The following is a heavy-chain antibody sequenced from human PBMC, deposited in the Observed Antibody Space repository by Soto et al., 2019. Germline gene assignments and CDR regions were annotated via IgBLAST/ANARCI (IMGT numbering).Heavy chain of an antibody. CDR3: ARQQAIAAAGN. V-gene: IGHV4-39*01. CDR2: IYYSGST. D-gene: IGHD6-13*01. CDR1: GGSVSSSSYY. Sequence: PSETLSLTGTVSGGSVSSSSYYWGWIRQPPGKGLEWIGSIYYSGSTYYNPSLKSRVTISVDTSKNQFSLKLSSVTAADTAVYYCARQQAIAAAGNWGQGTLVTVSS. J-gene: IGHJ4*02.